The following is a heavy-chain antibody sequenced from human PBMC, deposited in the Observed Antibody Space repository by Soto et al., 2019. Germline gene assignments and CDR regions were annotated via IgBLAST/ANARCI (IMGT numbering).Heavy chain of an antibody. Sequence: QVQLVESGGGVVQPGRSLRLSCAASGFTFSSYGMHWVRQAPGKGLEWVAVISYDGSNKYYADSVKGRFTISRDNSKNTLYLQMNSLRAEDTALYYCAKSSSGMDVWGQGTTVTVSS. V-gene: IGHV3-30*18. CDR2: ISYDGSNK. CDR1: GFTFSSYG. CDR3: AKSSSGMDV. D-gene: IGHD6-6*01. J-gene: IGHJ6*02.